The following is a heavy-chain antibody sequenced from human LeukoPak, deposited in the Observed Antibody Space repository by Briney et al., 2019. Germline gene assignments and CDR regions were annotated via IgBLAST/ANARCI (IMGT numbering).Heavy chain of an antibody. CDR3: ARSLSGSYFYYYYMDV. J-gene: IGHJ6*03. CDR2: MNPNSGNT. V-gene: IGHV1-8*03. Sequence: GASVKVSCKASGYTFTRYDMNWVRQATGQGLEWMGWMNPNSGNTGYAQKFQGRVTNTRNTSISTAYMELSSLSSEDTAVYYCARSLSGSYFYYYYMDVWGKGTTVTVSS. D-gene: IGHD1-26*01. CDR1: GYTFTRYD.